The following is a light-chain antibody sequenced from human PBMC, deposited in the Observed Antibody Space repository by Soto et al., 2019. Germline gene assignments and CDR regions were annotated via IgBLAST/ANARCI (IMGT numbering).Light chain of an antibody. CDR1: QTVSSY. CDR3: QQRSNWPPLST. V-gene: IGKV3-11*01. CDR2: DAS. Sequence: EIVLTQSPATLSLSPGERVTLSCRASQTVSSYLAWYQQKPGQAPRLLIYDASKRASGIPARFSGSGSGTDFTLTISSLGPEDFAVYFCQQRSNWPPLSTFGQGNKLEIK. J-gene: IGKJ2*01.